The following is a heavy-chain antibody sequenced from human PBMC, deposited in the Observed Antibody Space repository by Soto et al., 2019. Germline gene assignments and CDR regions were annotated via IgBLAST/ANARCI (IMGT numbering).Heavy chain of an antibody. Sequence: QVQLVESGGGVVQPGRSLRLSCAASGFTFSSYAMHWVRQAPGKGLEWVAVISYDGSNKYYADSVKGRFTISRDNSKNTLYLQMNSLRAEDTAVYYCARVSGRKNYYYYGMDVW. CDR2: ISYDGSNK. CDR3: ARVSGRKNYYYYGMDV. J-gene: IGHJ6*01. V-gene: IGHV3-30-3*01. CDR1: GFTFSSYA. D-gene: IGHD6-19*01.